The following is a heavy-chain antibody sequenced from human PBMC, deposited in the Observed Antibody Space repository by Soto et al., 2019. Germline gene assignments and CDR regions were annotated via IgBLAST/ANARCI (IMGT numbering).Heavy chain of an antibody. V-gene: IGHV3-74*01. D-gene: IGHD5-18*01. Sequence: GGSLRLSCAASGFTFSSYAMSWVRQAPGKGLVWASRINSDGSSTSYADSVKGRFIISRDNAKNTLYLQMNSLRAEDTAVYYCAQTAMPTSYFDCWGQGTLVTVSS. J-gene: IGHJ4*02. CDR3: AQTAMPTSYFDC. CDR1: GFTFSSYA. CDR2: INSDGSST.